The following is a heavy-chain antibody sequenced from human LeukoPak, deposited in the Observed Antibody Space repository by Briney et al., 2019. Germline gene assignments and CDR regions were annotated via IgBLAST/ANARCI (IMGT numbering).Heavy chain of an antibody. V-gene: IGHV3-30-3*01. J-gene: IGHJ4*02. Sequence: PGGSLRLSCAASGFTFSNYAMHWVRQAPGKGLEWVAVISYEGGSKYYADSVKGRFTMSRDNSKKTVYLQMNGLRPEDTAVYYCARDERQYSGYDTLDHWGQGTLVTVSS. CDR3: ARDERQYSGYDTLDH. CDR2: ISYEGGSK. D-gene: IGHD5-12*01. CDR1: GFTFSNYA.